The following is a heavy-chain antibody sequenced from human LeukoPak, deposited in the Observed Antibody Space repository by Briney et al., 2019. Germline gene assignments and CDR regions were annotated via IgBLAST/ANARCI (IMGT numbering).Heavy chain of an antibody. D-gene: IGHD2-15*01. V-gene: IGHV4-61*02. CDR3: AREDKGPAFFDY. CDR1: GGSISSGSYY. J-gene: IGHJ4*02. CDR2: IYTSGST. Sequence: SETLSLTCTVSGGSISSGSYYWSWIRQPAGKGLEWIGRIYTSGSTNYNPSLKSRVTISVDTSKNQFSVKLSSVTAADTAVYYCAREDKGPAFFDYWGQGTLVTVSS.